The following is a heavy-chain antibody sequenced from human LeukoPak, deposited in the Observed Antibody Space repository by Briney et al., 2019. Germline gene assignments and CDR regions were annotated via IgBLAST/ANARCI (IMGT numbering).Heavy chain of an antibody. D-gene: IGHD5-12*01. Sequence: SETLSLTCTVSGGSIDTYYWNWIRQPPGKGLEWIGYVFHTGSTNYNPSLKSRVTISVDTSKNQFSLKLSSVTAADTAVYYCARSCRILDIVATIRARLGGNGFDIWGQGTMVTVSS. CDR1: GGSIDTYY. J-gene: IGHJ3*02. CDR2: VFHTGST. V-gene: IGHV4-59*01. CDR3: ARSCRILDIVATIRARLGGNGFDI.